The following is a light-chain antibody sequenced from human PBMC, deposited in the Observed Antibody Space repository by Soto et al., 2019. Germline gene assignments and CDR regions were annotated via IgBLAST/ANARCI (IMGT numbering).Light chain of an antibody. Sequence: QSVLTQPPSVSAAPGQKVSICCSGRSSNIGNNPVSWYQQLPGTAPKLLIYDNDTRPSGIPDRFSGSKSGTSATLGVTGLRTADEADYYCGIWDGSLSAYVFGTGTKVTVL. J-gene: IGLJ1*01. V-gene: IGLV1-51*01. CDR3: GIWDGSLSAYV. CDR2: DND. CDR1: SSNIGNNP.